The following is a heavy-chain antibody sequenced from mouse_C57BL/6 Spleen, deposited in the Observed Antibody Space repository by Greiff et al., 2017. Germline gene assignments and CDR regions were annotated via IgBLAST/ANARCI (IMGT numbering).Heavy chain of an antibody. CDR1: GYSITSDYY. CDR3: ARGGGSEWNY. Sequence: EVQLQQSGPGLVKPSQSLSLTCSATGYSITSDYYWYWIRQFPGNLLEWMGNISYDGSNNYNPYIKNRISITRDTSKNQFFLKLNTVTTEDTATYYCARGGGSEWNYWGQGTTLTVSS. D-gene: IGHD1-1*01. J-gene: IGHJ2*01. V-gene: IGHV3-6*01. CDR2: ISYDGSN.